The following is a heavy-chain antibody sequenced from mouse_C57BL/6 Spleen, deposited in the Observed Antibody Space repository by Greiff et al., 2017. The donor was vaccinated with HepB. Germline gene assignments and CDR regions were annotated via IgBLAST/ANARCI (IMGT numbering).Heavy chain of an antibody. D-gene: IGHD2-2*01. J-gene: IGHJ4*01. CDR2: IYPGDGDT. CDR3: ARGDGYDVGAMDY. CDR1: GYAFSSSW. Sequence: QVQLQQSGPELVKPGASVKISCKASGYAFSSSWMNWVKQRPGKGLEWIGRIYPGDGDTNYNGKFKGKATLTADKSSSTAYMQLSSLTSEDSAVYFCARGDGYDVGAMDYWGQGTSVTVSS. V-gene: IGHV1-82*01.